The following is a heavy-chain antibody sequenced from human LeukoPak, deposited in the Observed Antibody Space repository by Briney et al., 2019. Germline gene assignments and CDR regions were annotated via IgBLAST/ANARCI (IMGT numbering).Heavy chain of an antibody. CDR3: ARAAGSSSSEPTLIDY. CDR2: ISSSGST. J-gene: IGHJ4*02. Sequence: KASETLSLTCTVSGDSISSGDYYWSWIRQPAGKGLEWIGRISSSGSTNYNPSLKSRVTISVDTSKNQFSLKLSSVTAADTAVYYCARAAGSSSSEPTLIDYWGQGTLVTVSS. CDR1: GDSISSGDYY. D-gene: IGHD6-6*01. V-gene: IGHV4-61*02.